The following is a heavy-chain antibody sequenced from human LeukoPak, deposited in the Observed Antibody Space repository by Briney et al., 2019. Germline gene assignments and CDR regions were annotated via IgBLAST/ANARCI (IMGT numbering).Heavy chain of an antibody. CDR3: ARARGNTYGYFEY. V-gene: IGHV3-74*01. D-gene: IGHD5-18*01. Sequence: GGSLRLSCAASGLTLSGYWMHWVRQAPGKGLVWVSRINGDASSTSYADSVKGRFTISRNNAKSTLYLQMNSLRIEDTAVYYCARARGNTYGYFEYWGQGTLVTVSS. CDR1: GLTLSGYW. J-gene: IGHJ4*02. CDR2: INGDASST.